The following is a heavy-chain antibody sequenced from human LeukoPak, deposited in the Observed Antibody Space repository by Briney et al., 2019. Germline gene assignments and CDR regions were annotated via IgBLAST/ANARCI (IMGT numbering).Heavy chain of an antibody. CDR2: ISAYNGNT. Sequence: GASVKVSCKASGYTFTSYGISWVRQAPGQGLEWMGWISAYNGNTNYAQKLQGRVTMTTDTSTSTAYMELRSLRSDDTAVYYCARAYYDSSGYPMPLDYWGQGTLVTVSS. V-gene: IGHV1-18*01. D-gene: IGHD3-22*01. CDR3: ARAYYDSSGYPMPLDY. J-gene: IGHJ4*02. CDR1: GYTFTSYG.